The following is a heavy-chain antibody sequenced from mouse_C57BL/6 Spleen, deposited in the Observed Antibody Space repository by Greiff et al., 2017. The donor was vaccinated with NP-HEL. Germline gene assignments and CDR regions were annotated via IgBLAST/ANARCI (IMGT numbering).Heavy chain of an antibody. CDR1: GYTFTSYW. J-gene: IGHJ2*01. D-gene: IGHD2-1*01. V-gene: IGHV1-50*01. CDR3: ANYYGNYDY. CDR2: IDPSDSYT. Sequence: VQLQQSGAELVKPGASVKLSCKASGYTFTSYWMQWVKQRPGQGLEWIGEIDPSDSYTNYNQKFKGKATLPVDTSSSTAYMQLSSLTSEDSAVYYCANYYGNYDYWGQGTTLTVSS.